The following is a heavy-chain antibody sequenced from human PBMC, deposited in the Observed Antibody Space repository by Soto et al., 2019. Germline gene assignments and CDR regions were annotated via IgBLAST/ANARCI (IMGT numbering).Heavy chain of an antibody. Sequence: PGGSMRLACTASGITLYIYGMHLIRQDPGKGLVWVSRINPESTTLTYADSVTGRFTISRDSGKNTLYLQMNGLSAEDTAIYNCKKHTFGALDSWGQGTLVTVSS. CDR2: INPESTTL. D-gene: IGHD3-10*01. CDR3: KKHTFGALDS. CDR1: GITLYIYG. V-gene: IGHV3-74*01. J-gene: IGHJ4*02.